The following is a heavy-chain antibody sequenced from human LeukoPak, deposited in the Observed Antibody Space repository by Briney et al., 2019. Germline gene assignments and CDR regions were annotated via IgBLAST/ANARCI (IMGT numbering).Heavy chain of an antibody. V-gene: IGHV1-2*06. CDR3: ARVGRWLQLSTGY. J-gene: IGHJ4*02. D-gene: IGHD5-24*01. CDR2: INPNGGGT. Sequence: ASVKVSCKASGYTFTGYYMHWVRQAPGQGLEWMGRINPNGGGTNYAQKFQGRVTMTRDTSISTAYMELSRLRSDDTAVYYCARVGRWLQLSTGYWGQGTLVTVSS. CDR1: GYTFTGYY.